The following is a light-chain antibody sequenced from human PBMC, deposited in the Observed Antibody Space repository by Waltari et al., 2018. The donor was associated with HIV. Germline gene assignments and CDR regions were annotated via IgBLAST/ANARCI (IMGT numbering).Light chain of an antibody. J-gene: IGKJ2*01. Sequence: DIVMTQSPDSLAVSLGERATINCTSGQSVLYSSNNKNYLAWYQQKPGQPPHLLIYWASVRESGVPDRFSGSGSGTDFTLTISSLQAEDVAVYYCQQYYITPYTFGQGTKLEIK. CDR1: QSVLYSSNNKNY. V-gene: IGKV4-1*01. CDR2: WAS. CDR3: QQYYITPYT.